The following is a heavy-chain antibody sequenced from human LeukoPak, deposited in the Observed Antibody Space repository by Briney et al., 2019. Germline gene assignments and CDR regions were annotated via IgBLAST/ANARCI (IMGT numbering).Heavy chain of an antibody. CDR3: VTPLPHYCSGTNCPLGY. J-gene: IGHJ4*02. CDR1: DYTFDSYG. V-gene: IGHV1-18*01. CDR2: ISADNGAT. D-gene: IGHD2-2*01. Sequence: ASVRVSCKASDYTFDSYGITWVRQAPGQRLEWLGWISADNGATDFGQKVQGRVTLTTDTSTNTAYMELRSLRSDDTAVYYCVTPLPHYCSGTNCPLGYWGQGTRSPSPQ.